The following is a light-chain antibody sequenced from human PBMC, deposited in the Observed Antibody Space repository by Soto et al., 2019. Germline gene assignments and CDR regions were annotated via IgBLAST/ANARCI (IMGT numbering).Light chain of an antibody. CDR2: GAS. V-gene: IGKV3-20*01. Sequence: EIVLTQSPGTLSLSPGERATLSCRASQSGSGSYLAWYQQKPGQAPRLLISGASRRATGIPDRFSGSGSGTEFTLIISSLQSEDSAVYYCQQYGSSPFTFGPGTKVDIK. CDR1: QSGSGSY. CDR3: QQYGSSPFT. J-gene: IGKJ3*01.